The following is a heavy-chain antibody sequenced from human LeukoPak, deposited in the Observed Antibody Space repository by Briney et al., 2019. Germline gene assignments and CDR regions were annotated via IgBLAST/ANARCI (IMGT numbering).Heavy chain of an antibody. CDR2: ISSSSSTI. D-gene: IGHD2-15*01. V-gene: IGHV3-48*01. CDR1: GFTFSNYS. J-gene: IGHJ4*02. CDR3: ARFGYCSGGSCYVLQSFDY. Sequence: GGSLRLSCTASGFTFSNYSMNWVRQAPGKGLEWVSYISSSSSTIYYADSVKGRFTISRDNAKNSLYLQMNSLRAEDTAVYYCARFGYCSGGSCYVLQSFDYWGQGTLVTVSS.